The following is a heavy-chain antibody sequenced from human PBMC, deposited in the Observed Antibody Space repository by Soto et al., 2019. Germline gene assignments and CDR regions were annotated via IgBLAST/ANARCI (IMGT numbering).Heavy chain of an antibody. CDR2: ISSRSDI. CDR3: AREYTAWPLAYGLDV. Sequence: VGSLRLFCVGSGFTFSTYSIDWVRQAPGKGLEWVSSISSRSDIYYADSVKGRFTISRDNAKNSVSLQMNSLRAEDTAVYYCAREYTAWPLAYGLDVWGQGTTVTVSS. V-gene: IGHV3-21*01. CDR1: GFTFSTYS. J-gene: IGHJ6*02. D-gene: IGHD2-2*02.